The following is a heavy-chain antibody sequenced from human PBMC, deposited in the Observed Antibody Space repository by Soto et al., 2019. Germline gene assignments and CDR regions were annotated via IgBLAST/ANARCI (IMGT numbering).Heavy chain of an antibody. CDR1: GFTFSSYG. J-gene: IGHJ4*02. CDR3: ARDRGYYDSSGYFDF. V-gene: IGHV3-33*01. Sequence: GGSLRLSCAASGFTFSSYGMHWVRQAPGKGLEWVSVIWYDGSNKYYADSVKGRFTISRDNSKNTLYLQMNSLRAEDTAVYSCARDRGYYDSSGYFDFWGQGTLVTVYS. D-gene: IGHD3-22*01. CDR2: IWYDGSNK.